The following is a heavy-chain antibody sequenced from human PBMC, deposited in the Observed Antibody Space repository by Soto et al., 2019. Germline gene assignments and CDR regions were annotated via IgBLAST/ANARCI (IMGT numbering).Heavy chain of an antibody. J-gene: IGHJ3*02. Sequence: GGSLRLSCAASGFTFSSYSMNWVRQAPGKGLEWVSYISSSSSTIYYADSVKGRFTISRDNAKNSLYLQMNSLRDEDTAVYYCARDLRVPPPPGSHAFDIWGQGTMVTVSS. CDR2: ISSSSSTI. CDR1: GFTFSSYS. V-gene: IGHV3-48*02. CDR3: ARDLRVPPPPGSHAFDI. D-gene: IGHD6-19*01.